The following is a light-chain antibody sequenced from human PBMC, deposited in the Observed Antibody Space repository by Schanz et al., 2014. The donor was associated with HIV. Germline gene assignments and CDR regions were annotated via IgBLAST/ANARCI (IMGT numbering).Light chain of an antibody. CDR1: NSDVGGYKS. J-gene: IGLJ2*01. CDR3: CSYAGSSTLL. CDR2: DVS. V-gene: IGLV2-14*03. Sequence: QSALTQPASVSGSPGQSITISCTGTNSDVGGYKSVSWYQQHPGKAPKLMIYDVSNRPSGVSNRFSGSKSGNTAFLTVSGLQAEDEADYYCCSYAGSSTLLFGGGTKLTVL.